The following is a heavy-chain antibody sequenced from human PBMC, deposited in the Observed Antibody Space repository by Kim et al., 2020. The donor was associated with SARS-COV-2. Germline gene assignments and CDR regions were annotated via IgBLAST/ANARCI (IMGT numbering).Heavy chain of an antibody. V-gene: IGHV3-7*01. J-gene: IGHJ4*02. CDR1: GFTFSDFW. Sequence: GGSLRLSCAASGFTFSDFWMSWVRQAPGKGLEWVANIKKDGSSKYFVDSVKGRFTISRDNTQNSLYLQMNSLRADDTAVYYCVREVWTFDYWGQGTLATVSS. CDR2: IKKDGSSK. D-gene: IGHD1-1*01. CDR3: VREVWTFDY.